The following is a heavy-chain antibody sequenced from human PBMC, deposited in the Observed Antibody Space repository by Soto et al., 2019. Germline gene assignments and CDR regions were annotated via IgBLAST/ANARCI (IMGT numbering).Heavy chain of an antibody. D-gene: IGHD2-8*01. CDR2: IWYDGSNK. Sequence: QVQLVESGGVVVQPGRSLRLSCAASGFTFSSYGMHWVRQAPGKGLEWVAVIWYDGSNKYYADSVKGRFTISRDNSKNTLYLQMNSLRAEDTAVYYCARDRRATLILGYCTNGVCPYYFDYWGQGTLVTVSS. CDR1: GFTFSSYG. V-gene: IGHV3-33*01. J-gene: IGHJ4*02. CDR3: ARDRRATLILGYCTNGVCPYYFDY.